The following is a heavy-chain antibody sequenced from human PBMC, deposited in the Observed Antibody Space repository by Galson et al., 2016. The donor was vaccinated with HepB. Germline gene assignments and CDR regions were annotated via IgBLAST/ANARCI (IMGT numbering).Heavy chain of an antibody. CDR2: IYSGGST. D-gene: IGHD2-8*02. V-gene: IGHV3-66*02. Sequence: SLRLSCAASGFTVSSNYVTWVRQAPGKGPEWVSVIYSGGSTSYADPVKGRFTIPRDSSKNTLYLQMNSLRPEDTAVYYCARRSDSLLVVTGDCWGQGTLVTVSS. J-gene: IGHJ4*02. CDR1: GFTVSSNY. CDR3: ARRSDSLLVVTGDC.